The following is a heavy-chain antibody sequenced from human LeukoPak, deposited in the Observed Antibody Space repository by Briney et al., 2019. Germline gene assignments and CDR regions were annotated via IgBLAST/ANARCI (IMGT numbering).Heavy chain of an antibody. CDR1: GGSISSYY. Sequence: KPSETLSLTCTVSGGSISSYYWSWIRQPPGKGLEWIGYIHYSGSTNYNPSLKSRVTISVDTSKNQFTLKLSSVTAADTAVYYCARGVTIFGVVTPPYDAFDIWGQGTMVTVSS. CDR3: ARGVTIFGVVTPPYDAFDI. D-gene: IGHD3-3*01. V-gene: IGHV4-59*01. J-gene: IGHJ3*02. CDR2: IHYSGST.